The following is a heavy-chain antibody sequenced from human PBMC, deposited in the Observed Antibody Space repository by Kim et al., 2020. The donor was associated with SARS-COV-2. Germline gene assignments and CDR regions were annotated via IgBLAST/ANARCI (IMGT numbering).Heavy chain of an antibody. J-gene: IGHJ4*02. CDR2: IKQDGSEK. CDR1: GFTFSSYW. Sequence: GGSLRLSCAASGFTFSSYWMSWVRQAPGKGLEWVANIKQDGSEKYYVDSVKGRFTISRDNAKNSLYLQMNSLRAEDTAVYYCAREDIVVVSLAGFDYWGQGTLVTVSS. CDR3: AREDIVVVSLAGFDY. V-gene: IGHV3-7*01. D-gene: IGHD2-2*01.